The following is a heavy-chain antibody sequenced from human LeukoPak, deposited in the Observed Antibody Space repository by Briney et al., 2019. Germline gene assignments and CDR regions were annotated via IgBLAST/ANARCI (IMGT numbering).Heavy chain of an antibody. CDR2: ISSSSSTT. J-gene: IGHJ4*02. Sequence: GGSLRLSCAASGFTFSSYSMNWVRQAPGKGLEWVSYISSSSSTTYYADSVKGRFTISRDNSKNTLYLQMNSLRAEDTAVYYCANMRSSTSRYFDYWGQGTLVTVSS. D-gene: IGHD2-2*01. CDR1: GFTFSSYS. V-gene: IGHV3-48*01. CDR3: ANMRSSTSRYFDY.